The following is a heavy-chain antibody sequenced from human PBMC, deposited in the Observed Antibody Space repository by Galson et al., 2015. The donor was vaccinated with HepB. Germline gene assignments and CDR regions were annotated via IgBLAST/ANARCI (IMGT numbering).Heavy chain of an antibody. J-gene: IGHJ4*02. CDR3: ARGPYSGYDRPFDY. V-gene: IGHV3-21*01. CDR2: ITSSSSYI. CDR1: GFTFRTYS. Sequence: SLRLSCAASGFTFRTYSMGWVRQAPGKGLEWVSSITSSSSYIYYADSVKGRFTISRDNAKNSLYLQMNSLRAEDTTVYYCARGPYSGYDRPFDYWGQGTLVTVSS. D-gene: IGHD5-12*01.